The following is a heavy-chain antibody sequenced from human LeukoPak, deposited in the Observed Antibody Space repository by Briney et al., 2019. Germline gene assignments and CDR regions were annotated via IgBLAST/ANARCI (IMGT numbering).Heavy chain of an antibody. J-gene: IGHJ3*02. CDR3: ARRCYGSGSHDGFDI. D-gene: IGHD3-10*01. V-gene: IGHV5-51*01. CDR1: GYSFTSYW. Sequence: GESLKISCKGSGYSFTSYWIGWVRQMPGKGLEWVGIIYPGDSDTRYSPSFQGQVTILADKSISTAYLQWSSLKASDTAMYYCARRCYGSGSHDGFDIWGQGTMVTVSS. CDR2: IYPGDSDT.